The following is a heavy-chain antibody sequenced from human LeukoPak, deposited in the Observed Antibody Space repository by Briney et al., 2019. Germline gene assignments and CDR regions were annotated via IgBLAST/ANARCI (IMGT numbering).Heavy chain of an antibody. V-gene: IGHV1-2*02. Sequence: GASVKVSCKASGYTFTGYYMHWVRQAPVQGLEWMGWINPNSGGTNYAQKFQGRVTMTRDTSISTAYMELSRLRSDDTPMYYCARDGHRRYYYGSSGREDVFDIWGQGTMVTVSS. CDR1: GYTFTGYY. D-gene: IGHD3-22*01. CDR3: ARDGHRRYYYGSSGREDVFDI. J-gene: IGHJ3*02. CDR2: INPNSGGT.